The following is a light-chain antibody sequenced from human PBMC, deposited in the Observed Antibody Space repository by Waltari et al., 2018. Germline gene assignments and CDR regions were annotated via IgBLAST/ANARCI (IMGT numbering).Light chain of an antibody. CDR1: QSISRY. CDR2: GAS. Sequence: EIVLTQSPVSLSLSPGERATLSCRSSQSISRYLAWYQQKPGQAPRLRIYGASNRATGGPPRFSGSGSGTDFSLTISGLEPEDSAVYYCQHHFRLPATFGQGTKVEIK. V-gene: IGKV3-20*01. J-gene: IGKJ1*01. CDR3: QHHFRLPAT.